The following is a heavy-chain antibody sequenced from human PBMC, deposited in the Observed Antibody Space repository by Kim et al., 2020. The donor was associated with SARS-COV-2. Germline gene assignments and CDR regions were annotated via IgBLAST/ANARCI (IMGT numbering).Heavy chain of an antibody. Sequence: GGSLRLSCGASGFTFSNAWMSWVRQRPGRGLEWLGRIKSQTNGATTGYAAPVQGRFSISRDDSGNTLYLQMNSLTTEDTAVYYCTTEGYSYGHHSLLMWGQETMVTVSS. CDR1: GFTFSNAW. D-gene: IGHD5-18*01. CDR3: TTEGYSYGHHSLLM. CDR2: IKSQTNGATT. J-gene: IGHJ3*02. V-gene: IGHV3-15*05.